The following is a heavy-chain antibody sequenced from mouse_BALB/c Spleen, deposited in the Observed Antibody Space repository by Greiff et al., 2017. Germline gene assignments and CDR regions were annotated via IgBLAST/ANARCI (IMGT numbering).Heavy chain of an antibody. CDR2: IDPYNGGT. CDR1: GYSFTDYN. J-gene: IGHJ4*01. D-gene: IGHD2-4*01. CDR3: ARGGDYDYVEHAMDY. V-gene: IGHV1S135*01. Sequence: VQLKESGPELVKPGASVKVSCKASGYSFTDYNMYWVKQSHRKSLEWIGYIDPYNGGTSYNQKFKGKATLTVDKSSSTAFMHLNSLTSEDSAVYYCARGGDYDYVEHAMDYWGQGTSVTVSS.